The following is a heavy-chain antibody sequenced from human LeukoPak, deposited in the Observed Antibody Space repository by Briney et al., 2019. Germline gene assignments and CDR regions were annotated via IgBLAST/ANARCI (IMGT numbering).Heavy chain of an antibody. D-gene: IGHD3-22*01. CDR1: GFTFSSHA. J-gene: IGHJ4*02. CDR3: ATRGYYYDSSGYYFV. V-gene: IGHV3-23*01. CDR2: ISGSGGCT. Sequence: GGSLRLSCAASGFTFSSHAMSGVRPAPGKGLEWVSAISGSGGCTYYADSVKGQFTISRDNSKNTLYLQTDSLRAEDTAVYYCATRGYYYDSSGYYFVWGQGTLVTVSS.